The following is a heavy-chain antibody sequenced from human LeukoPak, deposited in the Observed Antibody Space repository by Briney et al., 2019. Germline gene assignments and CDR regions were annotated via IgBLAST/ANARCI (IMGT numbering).Heavy chain of an antibody. CDR3: AKDNRGYFDF. CDR1: GFTFSSYG. J-gene: IGHJ4*02. V-gene: IGHV3-30*18. D-gene: IGHD3-16*01. CDR2: ISDGGSDT. Sequence: PGRSLRLSCAASGFTFSSYGMHWVRQAPGKGLEWVAVISDGGSDTHYADSVKGRFTISRDNSKNTLYLQVSSLRTEDTAVYFCAKDNRGYFDFWGQGTLVTVSS.